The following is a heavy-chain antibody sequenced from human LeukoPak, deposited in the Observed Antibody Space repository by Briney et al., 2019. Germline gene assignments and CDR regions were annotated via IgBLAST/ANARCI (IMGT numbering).Heavy chain of an antibody. CDR1: GYTFTGYY. J-gene: IGHJ6*02. V-gene: IGHV1-46*01. D-gene: IGHD5-18*01. Sequence: GASVKVSCKASGYTFTGYYMHWVRQAPGQGLEWMGWINPSGGSTSYAQKFQGRVTMTRDTSTSTVYMELSSLRSEDTAVYYCARAQGRAEDSFRGYSYGGGTYYYYGMDVWGQGTTVTVSS. CDR3: ARAQGRAEDSFRGYSYGGGTYYYYGMDV. CDR2: INPSGGST.